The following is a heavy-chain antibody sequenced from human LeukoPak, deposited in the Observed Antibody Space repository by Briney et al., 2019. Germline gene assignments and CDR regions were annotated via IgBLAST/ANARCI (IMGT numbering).Heavy chain of an antibody. Sequence: SETLSLTCTVSGGSIGSSTNYWGWIRQPPGKGLEWIGSIYYSGTTYYNPSLKSRVTISVDTSKNQFSLKVSSVTAADTAVYYCARAVVAYDYWGQGTLATVSS. V-gene: IGHV4-39*07. D-gene: IGHD2-15*01. J-gene: IGHJ4*02. CDR1: GGSIGSSTNY. CDR2: IYYSGTT. CDR3: ARAVVAYDY.